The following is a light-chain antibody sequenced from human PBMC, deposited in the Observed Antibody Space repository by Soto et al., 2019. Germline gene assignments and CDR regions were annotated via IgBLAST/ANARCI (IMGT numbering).Light chain of an antibody. CDR3: QQLNSYPRALT. CDR1: QGISSY. CDR2: AAS. Sequence: DIQLTQSPSFLSASVGDRVTITCRASQGISSYLAWYQQKPRKAPKLLIYAASTLQSGVPSRFSDSGSGTEFTLTISSLQPEDFATYYCQQLNSYPRALTFGGGTKVEIK. V-gene: IGKV1-9*01. J-gene: IGKJ4*01.